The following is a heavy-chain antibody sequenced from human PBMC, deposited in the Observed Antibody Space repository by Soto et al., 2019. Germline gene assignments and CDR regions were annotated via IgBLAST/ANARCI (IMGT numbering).Heavy chain of an antibody. CDR2: INHSGST. V-gene: IGHV4-34*01. Sequence: SETLSLTCAVYGGSFSGYYWSWIRQPPGKGLEWIGEINHSGSTNYNPSLKIRFIFSVDTSKHQFSLKLSSVPAADTVVFYFARGLRFCFFGSCYSGYYDSSGYYYFDYWGQGTLVTVPS. CDR3: ARGLRFCFFGSCYSGYYDSSGYYYFDY. CDR1: GGSFSGYY. D-gene: IGHD3-22*01. J-gene: IGHJ4*02.